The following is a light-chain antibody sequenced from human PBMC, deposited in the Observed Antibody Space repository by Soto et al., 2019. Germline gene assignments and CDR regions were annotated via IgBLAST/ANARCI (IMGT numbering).Light chain of an antibody. Sequence: LTQPASVSGSPGQSITISFTGTSSDVGSYNLVSWFQQLPGKVPKLIIYEGTKRPSGVSDRFSGSKSGYTASLTISGLQAEDAADYYCFSYAGNSVYVFGTGTKVTVL. CDR3: FSYAGNSVYV. CDR2: EGT. V-gene: IGLV2-23*01. CDR1: SSDVGSYNL. J-gene: IGLJ1*01.